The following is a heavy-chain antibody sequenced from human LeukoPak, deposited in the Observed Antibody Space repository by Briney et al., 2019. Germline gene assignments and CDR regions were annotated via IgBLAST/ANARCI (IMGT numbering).Heavy chain of an antibody. CDR3: ARDPYSGNYGTYYYYYMDV. V-gene: IGHV3-21*01. J-gene: IGHJ6*03. CDR1: GFTFSSYA. CDR2: ITSSGTYT. Sequence: GGSLRLSCAASGFTFSSYAMHWVRQAPGKAMEWVSSITSSGTYTFYADSVKGRFTISRDNAKNSLYLQMDSLGPEDTAVYYCARDPYSGNYGTYYYYYMDVWGKGTTVTISS. D-gene: IGHD1-26*01.